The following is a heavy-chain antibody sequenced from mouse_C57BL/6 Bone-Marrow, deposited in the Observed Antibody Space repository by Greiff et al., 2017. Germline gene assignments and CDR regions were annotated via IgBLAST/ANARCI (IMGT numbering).Heavy chain of an antibody. D-gene: IGHD2-3*01. V-gene: IGHV1-69*01. CDR2: IDPSDSYT. J-gene: IGHJ1*03. CDR1: GYTFTSYW. Sequence: QVQLQQPGAELVMPGASVKLSCKASGYTFTSYWMHWVKQRPGQGLEWIGEIDPSDSYTNYNQKFKGKSTLTVDKSSSTAYMQLSSLTSEDSAVYYCANDGYFWYLDVWGTGTTVTVSS. CDR3: ANDGYFWYLDV.